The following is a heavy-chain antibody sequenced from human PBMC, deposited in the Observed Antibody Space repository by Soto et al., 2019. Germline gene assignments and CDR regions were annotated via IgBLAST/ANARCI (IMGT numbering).Heavy chain of an antibody. CDR2: IYYSGST. CDR3: ARNVGGYGTFDY. CDR1: GGSISSGGYY. J-gene: IGHJ4*02. D-gene: IGHD4-17*01. Sequence: QVQLQESGPGLVKPSQTLSLTCTVSGGSISSGGYYWSWIRQHPGKGLEWIGYIYYSGSTYYNPSLKCRVTTSVDTSKNQFSLKLSSVTAADTAVYYCARNVGGYGTFDYWGQGTLVTVSS. V-gene: IGHV4-31*03.